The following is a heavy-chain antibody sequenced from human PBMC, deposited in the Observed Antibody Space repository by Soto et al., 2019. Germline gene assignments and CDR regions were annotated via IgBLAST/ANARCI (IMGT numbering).Heavy chain of an antibody. CDR2: MYYSGST. D-gene: IGHD3-16*01. Sequence: QVQLQESGPGLVKPSETLSLSCSVSGGSISGHYWSWVRQTPGKGLEWIGYMYYSGSTNYNPSLKRRVTVSVGTSQNHFSLRLTCVTAADTAVYYCARGPYYDLIGNYYYMDVWGKGTTVTVSS. CDR3: ARGPYYDLIGNYYYMDV. CDR1: GGSISGHY. V-gene: IGHV4-59*08. J-gene: IGHJ6*03.